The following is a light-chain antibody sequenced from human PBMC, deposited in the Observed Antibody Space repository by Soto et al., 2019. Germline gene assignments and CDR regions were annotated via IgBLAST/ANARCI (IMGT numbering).Light chain of an antibody. Sequence: QSVLTQPASVSGSPGQSITISCTGTSSDVGGYNYVSWYQRHPGKAPKLMIFDVSNRPSGVSNRFSGSKSGNTASLTISGLQPEDEADYYCSSSTTRNTPQIVFGTGTKVTVL. J-gene: IGLJ1*01. V-gene: IGLV2-14*03. CDR3: SSSTTRNTPQIV. CDR1: SSDVGGYNY. CDR2: DVS.